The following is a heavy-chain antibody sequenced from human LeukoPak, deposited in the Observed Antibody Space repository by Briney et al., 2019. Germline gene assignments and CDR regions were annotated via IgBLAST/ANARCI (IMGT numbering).Heavy chain of an antibody. D-gene: IGHD1-26*01. CDR3: ARHGGSYSFDS. J-gene: IGHJ4*02. CDR1: GGSISSYY. Sequence: SETLSLTCTVSGGSISSYYWSWIRQPPGKGLEWIGYMYHSGSTTYNPSLKSRVTTSVDMSKNQFSLKLNSVTAADTAVYYCARHGGSYSFDSWGQGTLVTVSS. V-gene: IGHV4-59*08. CDR2: MYHSGST.